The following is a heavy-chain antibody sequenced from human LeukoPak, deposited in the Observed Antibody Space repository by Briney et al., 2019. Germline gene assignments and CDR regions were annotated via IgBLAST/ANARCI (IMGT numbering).Heavy chain of an antibody. CDR1: GFTFDDYA. D-gene: IGHD6-19*01. CDR3: AKGGIAVAGTWFDP. CDR2: ISWNGGNI. Sequence: QPGRSLRLSCAASGFTFDDYAMHWVRQAPGKVLEWVSGISWNGGNIGYADSVKGRFIISRDNARNSLYLQMNSLRAEDMALYYCAKGGIAVAGTWFDPWGQGTLVTVSS. J-gene: IGHJ5*02. V-gene: IGHV3-9*03.